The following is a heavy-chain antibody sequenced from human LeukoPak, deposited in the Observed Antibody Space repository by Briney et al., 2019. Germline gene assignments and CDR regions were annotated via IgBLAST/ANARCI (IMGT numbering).Heavy chain of an antibody. Sequence: SVKVSCKASGGNFNNFPISWVRQAPGQGLEWMGRIMPILDRTTYAQKFQGRVTITADKSTGTAYMEMNSLTSEDTAVYYCARRKLPLTGSTGYDWFDPWGQGTLVAVSS. J-gene: IGHJ5*02. CDR3: ARRKLPLTGSTGYDWFDP. CDR1: GGNFNNFP. V-gene: IGHV1-69*02. CDR2: IMPILDRT. D-gene: IGHD3-9*01.